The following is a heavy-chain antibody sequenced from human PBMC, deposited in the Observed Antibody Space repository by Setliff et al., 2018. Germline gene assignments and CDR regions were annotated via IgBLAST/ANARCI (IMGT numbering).Heavy chain of an antibody. V-gene: IGHV1-69*13. CDR1: GGSFDSDV. CDR2: LIPILGKT. Sequence: SVKVSCKASGGSFDSDVITRVRQAPGQGLEWMGGLIPILGKTNYAESFQGRVLITADRSTNTVQMQVSSLRSEDTAVYYCARELRSPFWHIDYWGQGTLGTVSS. D-gene: IGHD3-16*01. CDR3: ARELRSPFWHIDY. J-gene: IGHJ4*02.